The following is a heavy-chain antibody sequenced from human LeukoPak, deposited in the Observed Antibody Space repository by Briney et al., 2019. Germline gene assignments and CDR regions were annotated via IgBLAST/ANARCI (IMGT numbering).Heavy chain of an antibody. CDR2: INSDGSNT. Sequence: GGSLRLSCAASGFTFSSYWMHWVRQVPGKGLVWVSHINSDGSNTNYADSVRGRFTISRDNAKNTLYLQMNSLRAEETGVYYCTSELGIQPWSQYYWGQGTLVTVSS. V-gene: IGHV3-74*01. J-gene: IGHJ4*02. CDR1: GFTFSSYW. CDR3: TSELGIQPWSQYY. D-gene: IGHD5-18*01.